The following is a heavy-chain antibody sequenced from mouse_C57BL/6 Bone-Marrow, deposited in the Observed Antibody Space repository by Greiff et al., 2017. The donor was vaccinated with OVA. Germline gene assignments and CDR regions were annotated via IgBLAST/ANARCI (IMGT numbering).Heavy chain of an antibody. D-gene: IGHD3-3*01. V-gene: IGHV1-75*01. CDR3: ARGRDLLGYFDY. CDR2: IFPGSGST. Sequence: VQLQESGPELVKPGASVKISCKASGYTFTDYYINWVKQRPGQGLEWIGWIFPGSGSTYYNETFKGKATMTVDKSSSTSYMLLSSLTSEDSAVYFCARGRDLLGYFDYWGKGTTLTVSS. J-gene: IGHJ2*01. CDR1: GYTFTDYY.